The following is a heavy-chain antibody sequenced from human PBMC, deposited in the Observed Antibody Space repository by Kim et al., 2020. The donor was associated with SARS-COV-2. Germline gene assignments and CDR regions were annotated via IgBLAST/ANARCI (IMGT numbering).Heavy chain of an antibody. V-gene: IGHV4-31*03. CDR1: GGSISSGGYY. CDR3: ARVQSILWLREYYFDY. Sequence: SETLSLTCTVSGGSISSGGYYWSWIRQHPGKGLEWIGYIYYSGSTYYNPSLKSRVTISVDTSKNQFSLKLSSVTAADTAVYYCARVQSILWLREYYFDYWGQGTLVTVSS. CDR2: IYYSGST. J-gene: IGHJ4*02. D-gene: IGHD5-18*01.